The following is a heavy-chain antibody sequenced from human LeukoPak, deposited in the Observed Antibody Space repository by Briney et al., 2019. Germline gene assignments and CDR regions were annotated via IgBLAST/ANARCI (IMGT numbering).Heavy chain of an antibody. D-gene: IGHD3-10*01. CDR1: AFTFSTYP. V-gene: IGHV3-23*01. CDR2: ISGVSGST. CDR3: AMGGSYYTSSWFDP. Sequence: GGSLRLSCAASAFTFSTYPMSWVRQAPGKGLEWVSAISGVSGSTFYADSVKGRFTISRDNSKNTLYLEMNSLRAEDTAVYYCAMGGSYYTSSWFDPWGQGTLVTVSS. J-gene: IGHJ5*02.